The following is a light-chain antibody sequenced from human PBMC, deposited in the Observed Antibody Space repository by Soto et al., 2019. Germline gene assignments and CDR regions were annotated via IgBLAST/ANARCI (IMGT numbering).Light chain of an antibody. Sequence: QAVVTQPRSVSGSPGQSVTISCTGTSSDVGGYNSVSWYQQYPGKAPKLMIYDVSKRPSGVPDRFSGSKSGNAASLTISGLQAEDEADYYCCSYAGTYTWVFGGGTKLTVL. V-gene: IGLV2-11*01. J-gene: IGLJ3*02. CDR3: CSYAGTYTWV. CDR1: SSDVGGYNS. CDR2: DVS.